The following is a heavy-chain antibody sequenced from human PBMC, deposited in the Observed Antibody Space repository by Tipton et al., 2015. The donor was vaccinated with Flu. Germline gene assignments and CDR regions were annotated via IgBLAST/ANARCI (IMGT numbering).Heavy chain of an antibody. Sequence: TLSLTCTVSGDSVSSPSHYWTWIRQPPGKGLEWIGYVYYSGSTNYNPSLKSRVTISLDTSQNQFSLKVNSVTAADTAVYYCARVLGGSGYYHQYHWGQGILVTVSS. CDR2: VYYSGST. J-gene: IGHJ5*02. CDR3: ARVLGGSGYYHQYH. V-gene: IGHV4-61*01. CDR1: GDSVSSPSHY. D-gene: IGHD3-10*01.